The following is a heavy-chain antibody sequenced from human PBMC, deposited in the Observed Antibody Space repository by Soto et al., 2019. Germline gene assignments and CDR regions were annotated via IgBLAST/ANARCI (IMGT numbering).Heavy chain of an antibody. V-gene: IGHV3-48*02. CDR1: GFTFSSYS. Sequence: GGSLRLSCAASGFTFSSYSMNWVRQAPGKGLEWVSYISSSSSTIYYADSVKGRFTISRDNAKNSLYLQINSLRDEDTAVYYCARDQNSSMYSGSYYIRPPDYWGQGTLVTVSS. CDR3: ARDQNSSMYSGSYYIRPPDY. CDR2: ISSSSSTI. D-gene: IGHD1-26*01. J-gene: IGHJ4*02.